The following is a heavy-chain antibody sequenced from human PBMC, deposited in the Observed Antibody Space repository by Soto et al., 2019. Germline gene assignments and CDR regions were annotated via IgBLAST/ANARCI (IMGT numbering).Heavy chain of an antibody. CDR3: AREGAGGLRPYYYYYGMDV. CDR2: IYYSGST. D-gene: IGHD5-12*01. V-gene: IGHV4-59*01. CDR1: GGSISSYY. J-gene: IGHJ6*02. Sequence: QVQLQESGPGLVKPSETLSLTCTVSGGSISSYYWSWIRQPPGKGLEWIGYIYYSGSTNYNPSLKSRVTISVDTSKNQFSLKLSSVTAADTAVYYCAREGAGGLRPYYYYYGMDVWGQGTTVTVSS.